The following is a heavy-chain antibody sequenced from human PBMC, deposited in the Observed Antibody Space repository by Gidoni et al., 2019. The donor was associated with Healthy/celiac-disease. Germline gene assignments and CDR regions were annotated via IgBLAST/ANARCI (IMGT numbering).Heavy chain of an antibody. CDR2: RKQDGSEK. CDR3: ARDAELMAVAGYFDY. J-gene: IGHJ4*02. D-gene: IGHD6-19*01. V-gene: IGHV3-7*03. Sequence: EVQLVESGGGLVQPGGSLRLSCAASGFTFSSYWMSWVRQAPGKGLEWVANRKQDGSEKYYVDSVKGRFTISRDNAKNSLYLQMNSLRAEDTAVYYCARDAELMAVAGYFDYWGQGTLVTVSS. CDR1: GFTFSSYW.